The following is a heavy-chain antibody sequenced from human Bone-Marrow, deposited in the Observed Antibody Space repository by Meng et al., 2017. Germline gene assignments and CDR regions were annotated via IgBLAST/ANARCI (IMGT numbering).Heavy chain of an antibody. Sequence: GESLKISCAASGFNFRTYGMHWVRRAPGKGLEWVADIWCHGSNQYYADSVRGRSTISRDNSKNTLYVQMNSLRTEDTAVYYCARPQQLVLDVYYGMDVWGQGTTVTVSS. CDR3: ARPQQLVLDVYYGMDV. CDR2: IWCHGSNQ. J-gene: IGHJ6*02. V-gene: IGHV3-33*01. CDR1: GFNFRTYG. D-gene: IGHD6-13*01.